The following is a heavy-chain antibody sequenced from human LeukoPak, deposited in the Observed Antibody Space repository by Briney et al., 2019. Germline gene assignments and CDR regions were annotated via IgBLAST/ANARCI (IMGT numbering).Heavy chain of an antibody. CDR2: ISYDGSNK. CDR1: GFTFSSYG. CDR3: AKDSVDTAMVSFVDY. V-gene: IGHV3-30*18. D-gene: IGHD5-18*01. Sequence: GRSLRLSCAASGFTFSSYGMHWVRQAPGKGLEWVAVISYDGSNKYYADSVKGRFTISRDNFKNTLYLQMNSLRAEDTAVYYCAKDSVDTAMVSFVDYWGQGTLVTVSS. J-gene: IGHJ4*02.